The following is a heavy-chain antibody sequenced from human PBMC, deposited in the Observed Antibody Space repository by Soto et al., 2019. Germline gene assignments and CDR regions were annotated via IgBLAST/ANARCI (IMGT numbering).Heavy chain of an antibody. CDR3: ARHAARTAVARIDY. J-gene: IGHJ4*02. CDR1: GDSMNTINYN. CDR2: IYYDEST. Sequence: SETLTLTCTVTGDSMNTINYNWGWIRQPPGKGLEWIGNIYYDESTYYNPSLKSRVTISIDTSKNQFSLKLSSVTAADTALYYCARHAARTAVARIDYWGQGTLVTVSS. V-gene: IGHV4-39*01. D-gene: IGHD4-17*01.